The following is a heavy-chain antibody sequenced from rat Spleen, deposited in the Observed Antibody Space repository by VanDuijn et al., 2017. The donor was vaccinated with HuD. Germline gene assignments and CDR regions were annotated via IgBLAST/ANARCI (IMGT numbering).Heavy chain of an antibody. J-gene: IGHJ2*01. CDR3: ARRHNGYTDYFDY. CDR1: GFTFSDYG. D-gene: IGHD1-5*01. CDR2: ISYGDSSGHSGT. Sequence: EVQLVESGGGLVQPGRSLKLSCAASGFTFSDYGVAWVRQAPTTGLEWVATISYGDSSGHSGTYYRDSVRGRFTIPRDDAKSTLSLQMDSLRTEDTATYYCARRHNGYTDYFDYWGQGVMVTVSS. V-gene: IGHV5-29*01.